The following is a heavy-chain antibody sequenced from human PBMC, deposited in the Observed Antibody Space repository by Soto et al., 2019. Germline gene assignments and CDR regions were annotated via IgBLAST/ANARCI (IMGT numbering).Heavy chain of an antibody. Sequence: SETLSLTCTVYGGSIRSYYWSWIRQPPGKGLEWIGNIYYSGSTNYNPSRKSRVTMSVDMSKNQVSLKLSSVTAADTAVYYCTRVGGYYGDYPNFDYWGQGAMVTVSS. V-gene: IGHV4-59*01. CDR2: IYYSGST. CDR3: TRVGGYYGDYPNFDY. CDR1: GGSIRSYY. D-gene: IGHD4-17*01. J-gene: IGHJ4*02.